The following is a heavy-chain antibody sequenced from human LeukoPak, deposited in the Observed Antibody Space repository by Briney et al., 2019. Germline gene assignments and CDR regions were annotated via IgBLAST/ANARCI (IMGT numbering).Heavy chain of an antibody. D-gene: IGHD3-10*01. CDR3: ARGRGVNAFDI. Sequence: GGSLRLSCRVSGFPFKTNYMTWVRQAPGKGLEWVSVIYSDGDTFYGDSVKGRFTFSRDDSHNTLYLQMNSLRGEDTAMYYCARGRGVNAFDIWGQGTMVTVSS. CDR2: IYSDGDT. J-gene: IGHJ3*02. CDR1: GFPFKTNY. V-gene: IGHV3-53*01.